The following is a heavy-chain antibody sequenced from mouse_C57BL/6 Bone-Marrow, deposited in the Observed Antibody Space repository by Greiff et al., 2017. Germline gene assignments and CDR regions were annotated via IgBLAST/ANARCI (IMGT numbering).Heavy chain of an antibody. CDR1: GYTFTSYW. V-gene: IGHV1-69*01. CDR2: IDPSDSYT. CDR3: ARDDYSWFAY. J-gene: IGHJ3*01. D-gene: IGHD2-4*01. Sequence: QVQLQQPGAELVMPGASVKLSCKASGYTFTSYWMHWVKQRPGQGLEWIGEIDPSDSYTNYNQKFKGKSTLTVDKSSSTAYMQLSSLTSEDSAVYDCARDDYSWFAYWGQGTLVTVSA.